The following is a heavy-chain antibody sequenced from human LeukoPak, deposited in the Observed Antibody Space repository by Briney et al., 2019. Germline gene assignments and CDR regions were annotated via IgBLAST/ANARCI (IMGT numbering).Heavy chain of an antibody. D-gene: IGHD6-19*01. J-gene: IGHJ4*02. CDR1: GYSISSGYN. CDR3: ARTSTSGLVGGYYFDY. Sequence: PSETLSLTCTVSGYSISSGYNWGWIRPPPGTGLEWIGIIYHRGSTYYNPSLKSRVTISVDTSKNQFSLNLNSVTAADTAVYYCARTSTSGLVGGYYFDYWGQGTLVTVSP. CDR2: IYHRGST. V-gene: IGHV4-38-2*02.